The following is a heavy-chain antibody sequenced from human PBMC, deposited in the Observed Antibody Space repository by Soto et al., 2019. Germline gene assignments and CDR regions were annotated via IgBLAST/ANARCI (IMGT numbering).Heavy chain of an antibody. V-gene: IGHV1-69*15. CDR1: GGILSSYA. J-gene: IGHJ4*02. CDR3: ATSPARGSGSYGLDS. D-gene: IGHD1-26*01. CDR2: VIPIFGLS. Sequence: QVQLVQSGAEVKKPGSSVKVPCKASGGILSSYALSWVRQAPGQGLEWMGMVIPIFGLSNYAQKFQGRVTITADESTSTAYMELSSLISEDTATYYCATSPARGSGSYGLDSWGQGPLVTVSS.